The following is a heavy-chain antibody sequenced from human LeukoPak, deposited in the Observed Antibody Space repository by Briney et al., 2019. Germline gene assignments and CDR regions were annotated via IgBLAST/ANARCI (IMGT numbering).Heavy chain of an antibody. CDR3: AIPRGCSSTSCSIYYFDY. D-gene: IGHD2-2*01. J-gene: IGHJ4*02. V-gene: IGHV4-31*03. CDR2: IYYSGST. CDR1: GGSISSGGYY. Sequence: SETLSLTCTVSGGSISSGGYYWSWIRQHPGKGLEWIGYIYYSGSTYYNPSLKSRVTISVDTSKNQFSLKLSSVTAADTAVYYCAIPRGCSSTSCSIYYFDYWGQGTLVTVSS.